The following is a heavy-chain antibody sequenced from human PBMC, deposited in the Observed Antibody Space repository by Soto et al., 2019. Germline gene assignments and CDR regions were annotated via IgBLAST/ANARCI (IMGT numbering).Heavy chain of an antibody. CDR3: AHAFGGTSWPNDAFDV. V-gene: IGHV2-5*02. D-gene: IGHD3-16*01. J-gene: IGHJ3*01. CDR2: IYWDDDT. CDR1: GFSFSADGVG. Sequence: ESGPTLEKPTQTLTLTCIFSGFSFSADGVGVGWIRQPPGKTLEWLALIYWDDDTRYRPSLKSRLTITKDSSKNQVVLTMTNMDPLDTATYYCAHAFGGTSWPNDAFDVWGQGTVVTVSS.